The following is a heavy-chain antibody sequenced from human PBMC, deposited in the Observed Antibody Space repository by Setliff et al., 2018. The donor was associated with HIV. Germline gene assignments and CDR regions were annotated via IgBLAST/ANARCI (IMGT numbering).Heavy chain of an antibody. V-gene: IGHV3-7*04. Sequence: GGSLRLSCAASGFTFSSYWMSWVRQAPGKGLEWVANIKQDGSEKYYVDSVKGRFTISRDNSKNTLYLQMNSLRAEDTAVYYCARGRVLEWLLNHWGQGTRVTVSS. CDR3: ARGRVLEWLLNH. CDR2: IKQDGSEK. D-gene: IGHD3-3*01. J-gene: IGHJ4*02. CDR1: GFTFSSYW.